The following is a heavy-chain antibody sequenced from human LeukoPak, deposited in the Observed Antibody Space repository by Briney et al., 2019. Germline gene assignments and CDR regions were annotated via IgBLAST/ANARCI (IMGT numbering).Heavy chain of an antibody. J-gene: IGHJ6*02. V-gene: IGHV3-7*05. CDR2: IKQDGSEK. CDR3: AREPSGVILYYGMDV. Sequence: PGGSLRLSCAASGFTFSSYSMSWVRQAPGKGLEWVANIKQDGSEKHSVDSVKGRFTISRDNAKNSLYLQMDSLRAEDTAVYYCAREPSGVILYYGMDVWGQGTTVTVSS. CDR1: GFTFSSYS. D-gene: IGHD3-10*01.